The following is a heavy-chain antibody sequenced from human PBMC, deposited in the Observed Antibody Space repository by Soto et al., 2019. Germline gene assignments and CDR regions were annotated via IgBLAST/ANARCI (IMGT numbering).Heavy chain of an antibody. V-gene: IGHV1-18*01. D-gene: IGHD3-22*01. CDR1: GYSFSSYG. Sequence: ASVKVSCKASGYSFSSYGITWVRQAPGQGLEWMGWISAYNGNTNYAQKLQGRVTMTTDTSTSTAYMELRSLRSDDTAVYYCARVQYYDSSGYYFGAFDIWG. CDR2: ISAYNGNT. J-gene: IGHJ3*02. CDR3: ARVQYYDSSGYYFGAFDI.